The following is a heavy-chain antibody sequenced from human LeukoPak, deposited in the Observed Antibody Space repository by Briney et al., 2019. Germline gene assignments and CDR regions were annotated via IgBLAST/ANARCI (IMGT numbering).Heavy chain of an antibody. CDR1: KYTFTSYY. V-gene: IGHV1-46*01. Sequence: ASVKVSCKASKYTFTSYYIHWVRQAPGQGLEWMGIINPSGGSTSYPQKFQGRVTMTRDTSTSTVYMELNSLRSEDTAVYYCARGPAPDTSGYLFDYWGQGTLVTVSS. J-gene: IGHJ4*02. CDR3: ARGPAPDTSGYLFDY. CDR2: INPSGGST. D-gene: IGHD3-22*01.